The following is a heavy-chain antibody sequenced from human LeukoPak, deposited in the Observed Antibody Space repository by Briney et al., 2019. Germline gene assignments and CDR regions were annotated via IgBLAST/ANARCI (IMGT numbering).Heavy chain of an antibody. CDR1: GFTFSSYW. V-gene: IGHV3-74*01. J-gene: IGHJ1*01. Sequence: TGGSLRLSCAASGFTFSSYWMHWVRQAPGKGVVWVSRINSDGSSTSYADSVKGRFTISRDNAKNTLYLQMNSLGAEDTAVYYCAKDDDWGRYKHWGQGTLVTVSS. D-gene: IGHD3-16*01. CDR3: AKDDDWGRYKH. CDR2: INSDGSST.